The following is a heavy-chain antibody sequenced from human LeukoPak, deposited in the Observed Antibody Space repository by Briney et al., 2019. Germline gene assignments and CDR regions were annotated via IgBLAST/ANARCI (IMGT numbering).Heavy chain of an antibody. V-gene: IGHV3-11*06. CDR1: GFTFSDYY. J-gene: IGHJ4*02. D-gene: IGHD6-13*01. CDR2: ISSSSSYT. CDR3: ARDPGIAAAGTGEFDY. Sequence: GVSLRLSCAASGFTFSDYYMSWIRQAPGKGLEWVSYISSSSSYTNYADSVKGRFTISRDNAKNSLYLQMNSLRAEDTAVYYCARDPGIAAAGTGEFDYWGQGTLVTVSS.